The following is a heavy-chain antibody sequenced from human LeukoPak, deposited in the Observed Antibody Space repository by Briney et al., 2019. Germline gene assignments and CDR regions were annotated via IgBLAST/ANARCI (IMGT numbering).Heavy chain of an antibody. J-gene: IGHJ4*02. CDR1: GFTFSSYA. V-gene: IGHV3-21*01. CDR2: ISGSSSYI. CDR3: ARAVWDSSGHLFDY. D-gene: IGHD3-22*01. Sequence: GGSLRLSCAASGFTFSSYAMSWVRQAPGKGLEWVSSISGSSSYIYYADSVKGRFTISRDNAKNSLYLQMNSLRAEDTAVYYCARAVWDSSGHLFDYWGQGTLVTVSS.